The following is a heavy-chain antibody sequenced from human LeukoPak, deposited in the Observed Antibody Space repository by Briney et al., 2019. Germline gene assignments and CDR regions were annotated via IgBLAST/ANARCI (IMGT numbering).Heavy chain of an antibody. V-gene: IGHV1-2*02. D-gene: IGHD3-10*01. CDR2: INPNSGGT. CDR3: ARAPGVVRGANDY. J-gene: IGHJ4*02. CDR1: GYTFTGYY. Sequence: GASVKVSCKASGYTFTGYYMHWVRQAPGQGLEWMGWINPNSGGTNYAQKFQGRVTMTRDTSISTAYMELSRLRSDDTAVYYCARAPGVVRGANDYWGQGTLVTVSS.